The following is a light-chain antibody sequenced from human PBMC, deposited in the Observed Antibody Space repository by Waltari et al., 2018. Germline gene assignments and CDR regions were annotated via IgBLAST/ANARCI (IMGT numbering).Light chain of an antibody. CDR3: QSYDSDEGVV. CDR2: EDN. V-gene: IGLV6-57*03. Sequence: NSLLTQPHSVSESPGKTVTISCTRPSDSIGRNYVQWDQPRPGRAPTTVIFEDNQRPSGVPDRFSGSIDSSSNSASLTISGLKTEDEALYYCQSYDSDEGVVFGGGTKLTVL. CDR1: SDSIGRNY. J-gene: IGLJ2*01.